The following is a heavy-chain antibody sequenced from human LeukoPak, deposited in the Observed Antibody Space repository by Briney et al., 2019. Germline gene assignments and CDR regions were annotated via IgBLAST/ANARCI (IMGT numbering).Heavy chain of an antibody. CDR3: ARGGSVSGYDPPDV. V-gene: IGHV4-38-2*02. J-gene: IGHJ4*02. CDR1: GYSISSGYY. D-gene: IGHD5-12*01. CDR2: IYHSGST. Sequence: SETLSLTCTVSGYSISSGYYWGWIRQPPGKGLEWIGSIYHSGSTYYNPSLKSRVTISVDTSKNQFSLRLTSVTAADTAVYYCARGGSVSGYDPPDVWGQGTLVTVSS.